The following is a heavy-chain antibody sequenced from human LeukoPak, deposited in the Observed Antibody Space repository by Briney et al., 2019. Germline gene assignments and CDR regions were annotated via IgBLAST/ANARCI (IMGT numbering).Heavy chain of an antibody. CDR2: IGTAGDT. Sequence: GGSLRLSCAASGFTFSSYDMHWVRQATGKGLEWVSAIGTAGDTYYPGSVKGRFTISRENAKNSLYLQMNSLRAGDTAVYYCARAAAGTDYYYYMDVWGKGTTVTVSS. D-gene: IGHD6-13*01. V-gene: IGHV3-13*01. CDR3: ARAAAGTDYYYYMDV. J-gene: IGHJ6*03. CDR1: GFTFSSYD.